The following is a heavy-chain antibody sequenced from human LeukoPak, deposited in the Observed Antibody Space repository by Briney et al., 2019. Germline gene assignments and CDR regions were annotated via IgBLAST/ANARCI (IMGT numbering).Heavy chain of an antibody. D-gene: IGHD3-22*01. V-gene: IGHV3-30*18. J-gene: IGHJ6*02. Sequence: GRSLRLSCAASGFAFSSYGMHWVRQAPGKGLERGAVISYDGSNKYYADSVKGRFTISRDNSKNTLYLQMNSLRAEDTAVYYCAKDQAYYDSSGLYYGMDVWGRGTTVTVSS. CDR1: GFAFSSYG. CDR2: ISYDGSNK. CDR3: AKDQAYYDSSGLYYGMDV.